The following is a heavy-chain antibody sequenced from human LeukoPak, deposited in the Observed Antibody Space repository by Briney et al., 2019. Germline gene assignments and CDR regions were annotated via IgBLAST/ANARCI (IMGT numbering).Heavy chain of an antibody. V-gene: IGHV3-9*03. J-gene: IGHJ6*03. CDR2: ITWNSDSI. D-gene: IGHD3-16*01. Sequence: PGGSLRLSCAASGFIFDDYAMHWVRQAPGKGLGWVSGITWNSDSIDYADSVKGRFTISRDNAKNSLYLQMNSLRAEDMALYYCAKGGGGGLMYYYYMDVWGKGTTVTVSS. CDR3: AKGGGGGLMYYYYMDV. CDR1: GFIFDDYA.